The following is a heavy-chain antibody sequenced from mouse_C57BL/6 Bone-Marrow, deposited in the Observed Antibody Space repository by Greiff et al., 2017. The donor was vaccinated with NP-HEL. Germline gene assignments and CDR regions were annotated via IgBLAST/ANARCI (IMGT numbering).Heavy chain of an antibody. CDR1: GYTFTDYY. CDR2: IYPGSGNT. CDR3: ARDGYYNSWFAY. V-gene: IGHV1-76*01. Sequence: VQLQQSGAELVRPGASVKLSCKASGYTFTDYYINWVKQRPGQGLEWIARIYPGSGNTYYNEKFKGKATLTAEKSSSTAYMQLSSLTSEDSAVYFCARDGYYNSWFAYWGQGTLVTVSA. J-gene: IGHJ3*01. D-gene: IGHD2-3*01.